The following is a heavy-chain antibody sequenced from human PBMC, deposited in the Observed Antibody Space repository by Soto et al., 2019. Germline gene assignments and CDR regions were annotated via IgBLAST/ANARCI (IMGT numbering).Heavy chain of an antibody. CDR2: ITGSGGST. J-gene: IGHJ3*02. Sequence: GGSLRLSCVASGSTLSTYAMSWVRQAPGKGLEWVSGITGSGGSTYYADSVKGRFTISRDNSKSTVSLHMNSLRAEGTAVYYCVKRPGNPSGAFDIWGQGTMVTVSS. D-gene: IGHD3-16*01. CDR1: GSTLSTYA. V-gene: IGHV3-23*01. CDR3: VKRPGNPSGAFDI.